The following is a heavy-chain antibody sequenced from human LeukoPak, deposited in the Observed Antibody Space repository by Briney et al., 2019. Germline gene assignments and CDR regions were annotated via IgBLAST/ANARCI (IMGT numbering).Heavy chain of an antibody. D-gene: IGHD3-3*01. J-gene: IGHJ5*02. Sequence: SETLSLTCTVSGGSISSYYWSWIRQPPGKGLEWIGYIYYSGTTNYNPSLKSRVTISVDTSKNQFSLKLSSVTAADTAVYYCAKEGITIFGEVITSWFDPWGQGTLVTVSS. CDR2: IYYSGTT. V-gene: IGHV4-59*01. CDR1: GGSISSYY. CDR3: AKEGITIFGEVITSWFDP.